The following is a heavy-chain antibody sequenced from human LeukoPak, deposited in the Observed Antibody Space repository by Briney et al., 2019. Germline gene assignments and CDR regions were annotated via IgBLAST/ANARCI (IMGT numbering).Heavy chain of an antibody. CDR2: INHSGST. CDR3: ARRGSSWALDY. V-gene: IGHV4-34*01. Sequence: ASETLSLTCAVYGGSFSGYYWSWIRQPPGKGLEWIGEINHSGSTNYNPSLKSRVTISADTSKNQFSLKLSSVTAADTAVYYCARRGSSWALDYWGQGTLVTVSS. J-gene: IGHJ4*02. D-gene: IGHD6-13*01. CDR1: GGSFSGYY.